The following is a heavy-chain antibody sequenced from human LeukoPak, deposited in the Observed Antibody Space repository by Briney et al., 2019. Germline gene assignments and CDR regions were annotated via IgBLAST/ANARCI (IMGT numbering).Heavy chain of an antibody. Sequence: GGSLRLSRAASGFTVSSNYMTWVRQAPGKGLEWVSVIYSGGSIYYADSVKGRFTISRDNSKNTLYLQMNSLRAEDTAVYYCARATYRDSSGYILDYWGQGTLVTVSS. CDR2: IYSGGSI. J-gene: IGHJ4*02. CDR3: ARATYRDSSGYILDY. V-gene: IGHV3-66*02. CDR1: GFTVSSNY. D-gene: IGHD3-22*01.